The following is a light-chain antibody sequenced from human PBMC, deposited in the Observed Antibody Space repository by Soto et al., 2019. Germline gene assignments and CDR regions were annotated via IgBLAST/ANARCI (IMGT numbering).Light chain of an antibody. Sequence: DIQMTQSPSSVYASVGDIVTITCRARQDISNWLAWYQQRPGKAPNLLIYAASSLQTGVPSRFSGGRFGTDFTLTISSLQSEECATYYGQQTKSYPLAVGGGPKVEIK. CDR3: QQTKSYPLA. CDR2: AAS. V-gene: IGKV1-12*01. CDR1: QDISNW. J-gene: IGKJ4*01.